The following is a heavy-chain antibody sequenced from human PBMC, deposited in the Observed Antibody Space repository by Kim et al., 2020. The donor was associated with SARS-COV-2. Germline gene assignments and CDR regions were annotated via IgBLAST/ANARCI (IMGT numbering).Heavy chain of an antibody. CDR2: VYHSGST. Sequence: SETLSLTCAVSGAVSGDSFSSGNWWTWVRQSPGKGLEWIGEVYHSGSTTYNPSLESRVTISVDKSRNQFSLRLSSVTAADTAVYYCARAKSYYNYGMDVWGQGTSVTVAS. D-gene: IGHD5-12*01. CDR3: ARAKSYYNYGMDV. CDR1: GDSFSSGNW. J-gene: IGHJ6*02. V-gene: IGHV4-4*02.